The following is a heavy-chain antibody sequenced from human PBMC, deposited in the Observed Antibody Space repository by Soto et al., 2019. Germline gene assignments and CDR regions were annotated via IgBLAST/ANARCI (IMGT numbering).Heavy chain of an antibody. CDR1: GGSISSSGYY. V-gene: IGHV4-31*03. Sequence: QVQLQESGPGLVKPSQTLSLTCTVSGGSISSSGYYWSWIRQHPGKGLEWIGYIYYSGSTYYNPSLKSRVTISVDTSKNQFSLKLSSVTAADTAVYYCARDRLGYSYGHGGARHFDYWGQGTLVTVSS. CDR2: IYYSGST. J-gene: IGHJ4*02. D-gene: IGHD5-18*01. CDR3: ARDRLGYSYGHGGARHFDY.